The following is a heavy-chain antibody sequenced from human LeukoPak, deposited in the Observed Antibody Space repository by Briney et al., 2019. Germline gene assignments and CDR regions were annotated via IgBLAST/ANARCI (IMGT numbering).Heavy chain of an antibody. CDR2: TNPNSGGT. J-gene: IGHJ4*02. D-gene: IGHD3-22*01. CDR3: ARDLQRYYYDSSGYYNY. Sequence: ASVKVSCKASGYTFTGYYMHWVRQAPGQGLEWMGWTNPNSGGTNYAQKFQGRVTMTRDTSISTAYMELRSLRSDDTAVYYCARDLQRYYYDSSGYYNYWGQGTLVTVSS. CDR1: GYTFTGYY. V-gene: IGHV1-2*02.